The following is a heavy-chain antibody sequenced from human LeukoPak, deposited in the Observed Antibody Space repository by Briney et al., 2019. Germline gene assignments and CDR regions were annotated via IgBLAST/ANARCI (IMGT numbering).Heavy chain of an antibody. CDR2: INHSGST. J-gene: IGHJ4*02. CDR3: ARVAMAPDEYYFDY. V-gene: IGHV4-34*01. CDR1: GGSFSGYY. D-gene: IGHD5-24*01. Sequence: PSETLSLTCAVYGGSFSGYYWSWIRQPPGKGLEWIGEINHSGSTNYNPSLKSRVTISADTSKNQFSLKLSSVTAADTAVYYCARVAMAPDEYYFDYWGQGTLVTVSS.